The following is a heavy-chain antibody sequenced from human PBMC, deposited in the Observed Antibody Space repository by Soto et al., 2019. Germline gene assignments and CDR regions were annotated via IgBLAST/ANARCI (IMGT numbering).Heavy chain of an antibody. CDR1: GFTVSSNY. CDR2: IYSGGST. CDR3: ARYIGY. J-gene: IGHJ4*02. V-gene: IGHV3-66*01. D-gene: IGHD3-16*02. Sequence: EVQLVESGGGLVQPGGSLRLSCAASGFTVSSNYMSWVRQAPGKGLEWVSVIYSGGSTYYADSVKGSFTISRDNSKNTLYLQMNGLRADDTAVYEWARYIGYWGQGTLVTVSS.